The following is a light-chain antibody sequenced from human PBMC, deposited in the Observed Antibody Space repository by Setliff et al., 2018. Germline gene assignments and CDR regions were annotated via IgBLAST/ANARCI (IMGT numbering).Light chain of an antibody. CDR2: DVD. CDR1: SSDIGGYNS. V-gene: IGLV2-14*01. Sequence: QSALAQPASVSGSPGQSITISCTGTSSDIGGYNSVSWYQQHPGKAPKLMIYDVDNRSSGVSNRFSGSKSGSTASLAISGLQADDEADYYCSSYTSTSTPVFGGGTQLT. CDR3: SSYTSTSTPV. J-gene: IGLJ2*01.